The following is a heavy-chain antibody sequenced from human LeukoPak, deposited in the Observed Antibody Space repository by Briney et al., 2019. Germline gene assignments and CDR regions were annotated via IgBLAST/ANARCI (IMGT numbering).Heavy chain of an antibody. D-gene: IGHD3-9*01. CDR1: GYTFTAYF. J-gene: IGHJ4*02. CDR3: VRVGDRDRYGDSNFDY. V-gene: IGHV1-2*06. CDR2: INPNTGGT. Sequence: ASVKVSCKASGYTFTAYFLHWVRQAPGQGFELMGRINPNTGGTNSAQKFQGRVTMTRDASISTAYLELSSLRSDDTAVYYCVRVGDRDRYGDSNFDYWGQGTLVTVSS.